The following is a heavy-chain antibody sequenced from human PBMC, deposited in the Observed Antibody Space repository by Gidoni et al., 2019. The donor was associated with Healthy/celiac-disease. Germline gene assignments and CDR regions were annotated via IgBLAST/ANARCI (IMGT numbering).Heavy chain of an antibody. J-gene: IGHJ3*02. CDR2: IKWNSASA. D-gene: IGHD5-18*01. V-gene: IGHV3-9*01. CDR3: AKARGFTYGIDAFDI. Sequence: EVQLVESGGDLVQPGTSLRLSCEVSGFTFDDYAMHWVRQGPGKGLEGVSGIKWNSASAGYAESVEGRFTISRDNAKKSLYLQMTSLRPEDTAVYYCAKARGFTYGIDAFDIWGHGTMVTVSS. CDR1: GFTFDDYA.